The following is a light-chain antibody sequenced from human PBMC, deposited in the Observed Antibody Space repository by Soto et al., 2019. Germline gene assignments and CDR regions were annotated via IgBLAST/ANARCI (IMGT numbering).Light chain of an antibody. J-gene: IGKJ1*01. CDR3: QQYNNWPRT. V-gene: IGKV3D-15*01. CDR2: GAS. Sequence: EIVLTQPPGTLSLSPGERATLSCRASQSISSRYLAWYQQKPGQAPRLVIYGASSRATGIPARFSGSGSGTEFTLTISSLQSEDFAVYYCQQYNNWPRTFGQGTKVDIK. CDR1: QSISSRY.